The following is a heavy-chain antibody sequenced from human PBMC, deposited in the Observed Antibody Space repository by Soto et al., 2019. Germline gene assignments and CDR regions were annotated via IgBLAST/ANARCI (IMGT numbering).Heavy chain of an antibody. J-gene: IGHJ1*01. CDR2: INHSGST. V-gene: IGHV4-34*01. CDR3: ATKGAGSGSWYAAAEYFQH. Sequence: PSETLSLTCAVYGGSFSGYYWSWIRQPPGKGLEWLGEINHSGSTNYNPSLKSRVTISVDTSKNQFSLTLSPVTASDRAVYYCATKGAGSGSWYAAAEYFQHLRQGTLVTVSS. CDR1: GGSFSGYY. D-gene: IGHD6-13*01.